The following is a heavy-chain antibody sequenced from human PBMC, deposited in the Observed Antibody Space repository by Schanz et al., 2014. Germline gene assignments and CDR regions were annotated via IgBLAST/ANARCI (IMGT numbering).Heavy chain of an antibody. Sequence: EVQLLDSGGGLVQPGGSLRLSCAVSGFTVSSNHMSWVRQAPGKGLEWVSVIYSGIGAYYADSVKDRFTVSRDNSKNTVYLQMNRLRAEDTAVYYCARVHHYDPSGWGYFDYWGQGALVTVSS. V-gene: IGHV3-66*01. D-gene: IGHD3-22*01. CDR3: ARVHHYDPSGWGYFDY. CDR2: IYSGIGA. J-gene: IGHJ4*02. CDR1: GFTVSSNH.